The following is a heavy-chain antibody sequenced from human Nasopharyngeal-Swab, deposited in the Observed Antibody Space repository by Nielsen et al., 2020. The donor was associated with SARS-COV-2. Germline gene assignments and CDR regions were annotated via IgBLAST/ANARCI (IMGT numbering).Heavy chain of an antibody. CDR1: GFTFSNNW. Sequence: GESLKISCAASGFTFSNNWMSWVRQAPGKGLEWVANIKQDGSEKFYVDSVKGRFTISRDNAKNTMYLQMNSLREEDTALYYCARETSASGAYYFDFWGRGTRVTVSS. V-gene: IGHV3-7*01. J-gene: IGHJ4*02. CDR3: ARETSASGAYYFDF. CDR2: IKQDGSEK. D-gene: IGHD3-16*01.